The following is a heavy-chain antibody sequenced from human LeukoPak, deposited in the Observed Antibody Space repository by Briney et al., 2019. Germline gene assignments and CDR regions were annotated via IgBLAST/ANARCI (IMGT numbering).Heavy chain of an antibody. CDR1: GGFVSSGSYY. V-gene: IGHV4-61*01. J-gene: IGHJ4*02. CDR2: IYDSGST. CDR3: ARGGYNYNGRFDY. D-gene: IGHD5-24*01. Sequence: SETLSLTCTVSGGFVSSGSYYWSWIRQPPGKGLEWIGYIYDSGSTYYNPSLKSRVTISVDTSKNQFSLKLSSVTAADTAVYYCARGGYNYNGRFDYWGQGTLVTVSS.